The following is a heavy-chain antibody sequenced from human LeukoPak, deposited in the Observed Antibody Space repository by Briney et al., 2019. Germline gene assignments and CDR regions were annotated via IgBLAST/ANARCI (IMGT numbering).Heavy chain of an antibody. J-gene: IGHJ4*02. CDR2: IYYSGST. Sequence: SETLSLTCTVSGGSISSYYWSWIRQPPGKGLEWIGYIYYSGSTNYNPSLKSRVTISVDTSKNQFSLKLSSVTAADTAVYYCARQDNRGYSGYKGKGYSSSWSSAHFDYWGQGTLVTVSS. V-gene: IGHV4-59*08. D-gene: IGHD6-13*01. CDR3: ARQDNRGYSGYKGKGYSSSWSSAHFDY. CDR1: GGSISSYY.